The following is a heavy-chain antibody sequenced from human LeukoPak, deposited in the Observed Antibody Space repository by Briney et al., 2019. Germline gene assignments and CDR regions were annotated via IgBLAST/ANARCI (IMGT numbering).Heavy chain of an antibody. CDR2: MNPNSGNT. Sequence: ASAKVSCKASGYTFTSYDINWVRQATGQGLEWMGWMNPNSGNTGYAQKFQGRVTMTRNTSISTAYMELSSLRSEDTAVYYCARVLSSYSSSWYRLNYYGMDVWGQGTTVTVSS. CDR1: GYTFTSYD. D-gene: IGHD6-13*01. CDR3: ARVLSSYSSSWYRLNYYGMDV. V-gene: IGHV1-8*01. J-gene: IGHJ6*02.